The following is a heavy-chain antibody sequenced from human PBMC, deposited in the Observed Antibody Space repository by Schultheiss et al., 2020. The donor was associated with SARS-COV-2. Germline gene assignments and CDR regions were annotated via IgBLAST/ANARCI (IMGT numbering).Heavy chain of an antibody. J-gene: IGHJ4*02. CDR3: ARGQQWLAKDFDY. CDR1: GFTFSSYA. V-gene: IGHV3-66*01. Sequence: GGSLRLSCAASGFTFSSYAMSWVRQAPGKGLEWVSVIYSGGSTYYADSVKGRFTISRDNSKDTLYLQMNSMRDEDTAVYYCARGQQWLAKDFDYWGQGTLVTVSS. CDR2: IYSGGST. D-gene: IGHD6-19*01.